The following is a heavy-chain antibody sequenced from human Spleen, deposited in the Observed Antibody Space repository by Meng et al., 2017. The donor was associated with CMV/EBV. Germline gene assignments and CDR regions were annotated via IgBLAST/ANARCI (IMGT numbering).Heavy chain of an antibody. CDR1: GGSISRTGDF. J-gene: IGHJ4*02. CDR2: ISYSGST. CDR3: VRDIKYATDC. D-gene: IGHD2-2*01. V-gene: IGHV4-39*07. Sequence: SETLSLTCSVSGGSISRTGDFWGWIRQSPGKGLEWIGRISYSGSTHYNPSLQSRLTISVDTSRNQFFLRLTSVTAADTALYYCVRDIKYATDCWGQGTQVTVSS.